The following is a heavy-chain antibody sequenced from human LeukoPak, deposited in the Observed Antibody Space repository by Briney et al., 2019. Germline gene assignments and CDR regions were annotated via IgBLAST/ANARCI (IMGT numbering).Heavy chain of an antibody. J-gene: IGHJ4*02. Sequence: PGRSLRLSCAASGFTFNNYAMHWVRQAPGKGLEWVAVISYDGSNKYYADSVKGRFTISRDNSKNTLYLQMNSPRAEDTAVYYCAKVRGRAGSSSGQIDYWGQGTLVTVSS. V-gene: IGHV3-30-3*01. D-gene: IGHD6-19*01. CDR3: AKVRGRAGSSSGQIDY. CDR2: ISYDGSNK. CDR1: GFTFNNYA.